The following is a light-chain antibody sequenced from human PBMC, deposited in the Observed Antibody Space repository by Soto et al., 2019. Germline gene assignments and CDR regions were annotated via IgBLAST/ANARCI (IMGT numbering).Light chain of an antibody. CDR2: KAS. Sequence: DIQMTQSPSTLSASVGDRVTITCRASQSISSWLAWYQQKPGKAPKLLLYKASSLESGVPSRFSGSGSGTEFTLTISSLQPDDFATYYRQQYNSYSRTFGQGTKVEIK. J-gene: IGKJ1*01. CDR3: QQYNSYSRT. CDR1: QSISSW. V-gene: IGKV1-5*03.